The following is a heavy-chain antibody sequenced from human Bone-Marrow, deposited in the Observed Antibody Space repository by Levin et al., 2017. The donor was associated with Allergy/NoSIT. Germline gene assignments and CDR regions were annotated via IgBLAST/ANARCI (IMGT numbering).Heavy chain of an antibody. D-gene: IGHD2-15*01. CDR2: IYYSGST. V-gene: IGHV4-59*01. CDR3: ARGGDYFDY. J-gene: IGHJ4*02. Sequence: SETLSLTCTVPGGSISSYYWSWIRQPPGKGLEWIGYIYYSGSTNYNPSLKSRVTISVDTSKNQFSLKLSSVTAADTAVYCCARGGDYFDYWGQGTLVTVSS. CDR1: GGSISSYY.